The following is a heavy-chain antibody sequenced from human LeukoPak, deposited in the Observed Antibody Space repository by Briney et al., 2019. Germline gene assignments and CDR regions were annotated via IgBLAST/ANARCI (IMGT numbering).Heavy chain of an antibody. CDR3: ACDILTQSFDY. CDR2: IRYDESNK. J-gene: IGHJ4*02. CDR1: RFTFSNYG. V-gene: IGHV3-30*02. Sequence: GVSLRLSCAASRFTFSNYGMHWVRQAPGKGLEWVALIRYDESNKYYADSVKGRFTISRDNSKNTLYLQMNSLRAEDTAVYYCACDILTQSFDYWGQGTLVTVSS. D-gene: IGHD3-9*01.